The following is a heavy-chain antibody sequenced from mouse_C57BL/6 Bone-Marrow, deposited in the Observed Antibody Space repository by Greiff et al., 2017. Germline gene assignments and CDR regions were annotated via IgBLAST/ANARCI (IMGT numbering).Heavy chain of an antibody. CDR1: GYAFTNYW. J-gene: IGHJ2*01. CDR2: INPNSGGT. CDR3: ARGSYFEF. Sequence: QVHVKQPGAELVKPGASVKLSCKASGYAFTNYWMHWVKQRPGHGLEWIGMINPNSGGTNYNEKFKSKATLTEDKSSSTAYLQLSSLTSDDAVVYYCARGSYFEFWGQGTTLTVAS. V-gene: IGHV1-64*01.